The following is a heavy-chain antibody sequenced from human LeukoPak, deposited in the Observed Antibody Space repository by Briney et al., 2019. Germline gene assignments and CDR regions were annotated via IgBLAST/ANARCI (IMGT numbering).Heavy chain of an antibody. CDR1: GFTFSGYS. V-gene: IGHV3-48*02. CDR3: VRDPDALDY. J-gene: IGHJ4*02. CDR2: TRSSGSPI. Sequence: GGSLRLSCAASGFTFSGYSMNWVRQAPGKGLEWVSYTRSSGSPIYYADSVKGRFTISRDNAKNSVYLQMNSLRDEDTAVYYCVRDPDALDYWGQGTLVTVSS.